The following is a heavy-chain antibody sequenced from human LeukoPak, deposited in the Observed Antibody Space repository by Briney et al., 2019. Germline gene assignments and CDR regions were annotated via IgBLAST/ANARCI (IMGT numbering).Heavy chain of an antibody. V-gene: IGHV3-21*01. J-gene: IGHJ5*02. CDR1: GFSFSSYS. CDR2: ISSRGGNT. Sequence: GGSLRLSCAASGFSFSSYSMNWVRQAPGKGLEWVSVISSRGGNTYYADSVKGRFTISRDNAKNSLYLQMNSLRVEDTAVYYCARDVVGYIYGYGPWGQGTLVTVSS. D-gene: IGHD5-18*01. CDR3: ARDVVGYIYGYGP.